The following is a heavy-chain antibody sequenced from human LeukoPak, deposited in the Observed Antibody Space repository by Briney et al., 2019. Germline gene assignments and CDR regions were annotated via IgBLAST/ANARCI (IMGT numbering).Heavy chain of an antibody. CDR1: GFTFSSYG. CDR3: AKDRGPAGVSGFDS. Sequence: PGGSLRLSCAASGFTFSSYGMHWVRQAPGKGLEWVAVKWYDGSDKYYVDSVKGRFTISRDNSKNTLYLQMNSLRVDDTAVYYCAKDRGPAGVSGFDSWGQGTLVIVSS. V-gene: IGHV3-33*06. J-gene: IGHJ4*02. D-gene: IGHD3-10*01. CDR2: KWYDGSDK.